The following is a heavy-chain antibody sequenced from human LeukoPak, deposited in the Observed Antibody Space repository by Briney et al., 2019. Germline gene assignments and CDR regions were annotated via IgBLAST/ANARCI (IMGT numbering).Heavy chain of an antibody. D-gene: IGHD3-10*01. CDR2: IYTSGST. CDR3: ASSVKGVQY. Sequence: SQTLSLTCTVSAGSISSGSYYWSWIRQPAGKGLEWIGRIYTSGSTNYNPSLKSRVTISVDTSKNQFSLKLSSVTAADTAVYYCASSVKGVQYWGQGTLVTVSS. J-gene: IGHJ4*02. V-gene: IGHV4-61*02. CDR1: AGSISSGSYY.